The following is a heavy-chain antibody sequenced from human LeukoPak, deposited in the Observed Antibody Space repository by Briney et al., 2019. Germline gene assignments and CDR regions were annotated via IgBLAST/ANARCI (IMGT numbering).Heavy chain of an antibody. D-gene: IGHD2-2*01. CDR1: GFTFSSYG. CDR3: AKAGLPVDY. J-gene: IGHJ4*02. Sequence: GGSPRLSCAASGFTFSSYGMSWVRQAPGKGLERVSAISGSGGSTYYADSVKGRFTISRDNSKNTLYLQMNSLRAEDTAVYYCAKAGLPVDYWGQGTLVTVSS. V-gene: IGHV3-23*01. CDR2: ISGSGGST.